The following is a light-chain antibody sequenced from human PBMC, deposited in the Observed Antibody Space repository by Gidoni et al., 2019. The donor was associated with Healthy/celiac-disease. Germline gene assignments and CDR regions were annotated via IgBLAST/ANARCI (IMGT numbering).Light chain of an antibody. V-gene: IGKV3-11*01. CDR1: QGVSSY. Sequence: PPSLPTGEAATLSCVAHQGVSSYLAWYQQKPGQAPRLLIYGASSRATGIPDRFSGSGSGTDFTLTISSLEPEDFAVYYCQQRSNWPRTFGGGTKVEIK. CDR2: GAS. CDR3: QQRSNWPRT. J-gene: IGKJ4*02.